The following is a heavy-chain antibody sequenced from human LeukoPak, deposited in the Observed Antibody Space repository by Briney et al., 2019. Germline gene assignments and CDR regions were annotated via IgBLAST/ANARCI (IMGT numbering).Heavy chain of an antibody. J-gene: IGHJ4*02. D-gene: IGHD1-26*01. CDR2: IYSRGST. CDR3: ARHGSDYSDCWFDY. CDR1: GDSISQSNYY. Sequence: SETLSLTCTVSGDSISQSNYYWGWLRQPPGKALEWLGSIYSRGSTYYDPPLKSRITVSADMSKNQFSLKVTSVTAADTAVYYCARHGSDYSDCWFDYWGLGNLVIVSS. V-gene: IGHV4-39*01.